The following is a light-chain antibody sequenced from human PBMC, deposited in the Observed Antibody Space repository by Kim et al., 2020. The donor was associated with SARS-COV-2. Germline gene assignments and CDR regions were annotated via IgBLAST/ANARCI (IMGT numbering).Light chain of an antibody. J-gene: IGLJ3*02. CDR2: QDT. CDR1: KLGEKY. V-gene: IGLV3-1*01. Sequence: SYELTQPPSVSVSPGQTVTIPCSGDKLGEKYSSWYQQQPGQAPVLVIYQDTKRPSGIPERFAGSNSGNTATLTISGAQAMDEADYYCQAWDNTWVFGGGT. CDR3: QAWDNTWV.